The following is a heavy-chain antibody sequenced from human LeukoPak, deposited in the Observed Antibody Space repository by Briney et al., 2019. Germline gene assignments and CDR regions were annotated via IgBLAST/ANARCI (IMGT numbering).Heavy chain of an antibody. J-gene: IGHJ4*02. D-gene: IGHD5-12*01. Sequence: SETLSLTCSVYGGSISRYYWTWIRQPPGKGLEWIGYIYYIGSTNYHPSLKSRVTISVDTSKNQFSLNLTSVTAADTAVYYCARVTGATIDYWGQGTLVTVSS. V-gene: IGHV4-59*01. CDR3: ARVTGATIDY. CDR1: GGSISRYY. CDR2: IYYIGST.